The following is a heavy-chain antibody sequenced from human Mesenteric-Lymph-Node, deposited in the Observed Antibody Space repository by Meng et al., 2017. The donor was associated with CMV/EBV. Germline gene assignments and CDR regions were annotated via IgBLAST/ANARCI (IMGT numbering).Heavy chain of an antibody. CDR1: GFTVSTNY. D-gene: IGHD2-2*01. J-gene: IGHJ4*02. CDR2: IYSGDST. CDR3: AKLGYCSSTSCFWGFIGY. V-gene: IGHV3-53*05. Sequence: GGSLRLSCAASGFTVSTNYMSWVRQAPGKGLEWVSVIYSGDSTYYADSVKGRFTISRDNSKNTLYLQMNSLRPEDTALYSCAKLGYCSSTSCFWGFIGYWGQGTLVTVSS.